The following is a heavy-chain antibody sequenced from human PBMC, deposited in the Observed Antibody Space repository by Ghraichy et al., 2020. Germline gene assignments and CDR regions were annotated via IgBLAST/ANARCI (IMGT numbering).Heavy chain of an antibody. V-gene: IGHV3-21*01. CDR1: GLMFSPNT. CDR3: SRGGGAGTPVLYHMDV. CDR2: ISSSTRYI. D-gene: IGHD6-19*01. Sequence: GGSLRLSCVASGLMFSPNTMNWVRQAPGKGLEWDSSISSSTRYIYYADSVKGRFTISRDNAQNSLYLQMNSLRAEDTAVYYCSRGGGAGTPVLYHMDVWGLGTTVTVSS. J-gene: IGHJ6*02.